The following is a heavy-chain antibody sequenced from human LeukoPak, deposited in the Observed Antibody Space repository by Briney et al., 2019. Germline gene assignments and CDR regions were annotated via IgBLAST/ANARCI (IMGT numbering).Heavy chain of an antibody. CDR1: GGSISSYY. Sequence: SETLSLTCTVSGGSISSYYWSWIRQPPGKGLEWIGYIYYSGTTNYNPSLKSRVTISVDTSKNQFFLKLSSVTAADTAVYYCARQGNNWGRWYFDLWGRGTLVTVSS. J-gene: IGHJ2*01. CDR3: ARQGNNWGRWYFDL. CDR2: IYYSGTT. D-gene: IGHD7-27*01. V-gene: IGHV4-59*08.